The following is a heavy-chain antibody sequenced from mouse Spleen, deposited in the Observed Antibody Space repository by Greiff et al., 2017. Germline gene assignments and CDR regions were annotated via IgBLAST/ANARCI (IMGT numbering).Heavy chain of an antibody. CDR3: ARWGTTAYYFDY. J-gene: IGHJ2*01. V-gene: IGHV1-69*01. CDR2: IDPSDSYT. Sequence: QVQLQQPGAELVLPGASVKLSCTASGYTFTSYWMRWVQQRPGQGLEWIGEIDPSDSYTNYNQKFKGKATLTVDKSSSTAYMQLSSLTSEDSAVYYCARWGTTAYYFDYWGQGTTLTVSS. D-gene: IGHD1-2*01. CDR1: GYTFTSYW.